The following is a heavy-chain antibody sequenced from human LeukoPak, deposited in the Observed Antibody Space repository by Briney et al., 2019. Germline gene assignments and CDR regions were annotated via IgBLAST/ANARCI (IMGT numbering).Heavy chain of an antibody. Sequence: GGSLRLSCAASGFTFSSYAMSWVRQAPGRGPEWVSAISVSGGSTYSADAVKGLFTTSTDNTQNTRYLQIYSRRAENTVVYYGEKARIFDNWGEGSLVTVS. CDR2: ISVSGGST. CDR1: GFTFSSYA. CDR3: EKARIFDN. J-gene: IGHJ4*02. D-gene: IGHD1-14*01. V-gene: IGHV3-23*01.